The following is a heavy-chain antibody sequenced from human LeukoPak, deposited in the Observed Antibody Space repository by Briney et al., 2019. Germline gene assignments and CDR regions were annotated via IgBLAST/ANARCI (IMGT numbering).Heavy chain of an antibody. CDR1: GGSISSYY. CDR2: IYTSGST. V-gene: IGHV4-4*07. D-gene: IGHD3-16*02. CDR3: ARHILEYDYVWGSYRYPAGMDV. Sequence: PSETLSLTCTVSGGSISSYYWSWIRQPAGKGLEWIGRIYTSGSTNYNPSLKSRVTISVDTSKNQFSLKLSSVTAADTAVYYCARHILEYDYVWGSYRYPAGMDVWGQGTTVTVSS. J-gene: IGHJ6*02.